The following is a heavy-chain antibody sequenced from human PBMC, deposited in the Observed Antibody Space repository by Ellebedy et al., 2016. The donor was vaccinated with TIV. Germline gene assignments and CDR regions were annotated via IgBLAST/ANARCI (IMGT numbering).Heavy chain of an antibody. CDR1: GASISTYY. CDR3: ARLTYYSGSGSYDY. D-gene: IGHD3-10*01. Sequence: SETLSLTCTVSGASISTYYWSWIRQPAGKGLEWIGRIYTSGSTNYNPSLKSRVTMSVDTSKNQFSLKLTSVTAADTAVYYCARLTYYSGSGSYDYWGQGTLVTVSS. V-gene: IGHV4-4*07. CDR2: IYTSGST. J-gene: IGHJ4*02.